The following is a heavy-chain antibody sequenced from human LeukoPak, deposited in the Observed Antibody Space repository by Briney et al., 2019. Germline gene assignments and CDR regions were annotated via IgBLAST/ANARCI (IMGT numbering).Heavy chain of an antibody. CDR1: GGSFSGYY. J-gene: IGHJ1*01. CDR3: ARHGDSSSWLEYFQH. V-gene: IGHV4-34*01. D-gene: IGHD6-13*01. Sequence: PSETLSLTCAVYGGSFSGYYWSWIRQPPGKGLEWIGEINHSGSTNYNPSLKSRVTISVDTSKNQFSLKLSSVTAADTAVYYCARHGDSSSWLEYFQHWGQGTLVTVSS. CDR2: INHSGST.